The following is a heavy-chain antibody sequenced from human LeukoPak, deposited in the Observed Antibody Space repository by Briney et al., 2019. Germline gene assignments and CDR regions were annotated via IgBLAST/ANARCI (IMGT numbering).Heavy chain of an antibody. Sequence: GASVKVSCKASGGTFISYAISWVRQAPGQGLEWMGGIIPIFGTANYAQKFQGRVTITADESTSTAYMELSSLRSEDTAVYYCARPYSSGWQYYFDYWGQGTLVTVSS. CDR2: IIPIFGTA. CDR3: ARPYSSGWQYYFDY. V-gene: IGHV1-69*13. D-gene: IGHD6-19*01. CDR1: GGTFISYA. J-gene: IGHJ4*02.